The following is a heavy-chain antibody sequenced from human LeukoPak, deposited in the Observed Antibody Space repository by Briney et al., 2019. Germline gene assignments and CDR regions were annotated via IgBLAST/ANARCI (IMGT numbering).Heavy chain of an antibody. CDR1: GGSLNSPNYY. J-gene: IGHJ5*02. Sequence: PSETLSLTRIVSGGSLNSPNYYWGWIRQPPGKGLEWIATISYSGTTYYNPSLKSRLTISVDTSKNQFSLKLTSVTAADTAVYYCVRHDYYGSLNWFDPWGQGTLITVSS. CDR3: VRHDYYGSLNWFDP. D-gene: IGHD3-10*01. V-gene: IGHV4-39*01. CDR2: ISYSGTT.